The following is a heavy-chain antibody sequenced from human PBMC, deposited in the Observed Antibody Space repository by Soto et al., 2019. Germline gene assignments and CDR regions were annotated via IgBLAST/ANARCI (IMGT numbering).Heavy chain of an antibody. Sequence: QVQLQESGPGLVKPSQTLSLTCTVSGGSISSGGYYWSWIRQHPGKGLEWIGYIYYSGSTYYNPSLKSRVTISVDTSKNQFSLKLSSVTDADTAVYYCARGPSIAAADFDGMDVWGQGTMVTVSS. CDR2: IYYSGST. D-gene: IGHD6-13*01. CDR3: ARGPSIAAADFDGMDV. J-gene: IGHJ6*02. V-gene: IGHV4-31*03. CDR1: GGSISSGGYY.